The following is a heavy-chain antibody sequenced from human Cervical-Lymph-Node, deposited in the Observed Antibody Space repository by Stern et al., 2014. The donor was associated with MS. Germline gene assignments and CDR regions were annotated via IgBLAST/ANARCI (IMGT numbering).Heavy chain of an antibody. D-gene: IGHD2-21*01. V-gene: IGHV3-7*01. J-gene: IGHJ4*02. Sequence: EVQLVESGGTLVQPGGSLRLSCAASGFNFASYWMTWVRQAPGKGLEWVAHMNEDGSEKYYVDSVKGRFTISRDNAENSLYLQMNRLRPEDTAVYYCARDPIPRNDFADFWGQGTLVTVSS. CDR1: GFNFASYW. CDR3: ARDPIPRNDFADF. CDR2: MNEDGSEK.